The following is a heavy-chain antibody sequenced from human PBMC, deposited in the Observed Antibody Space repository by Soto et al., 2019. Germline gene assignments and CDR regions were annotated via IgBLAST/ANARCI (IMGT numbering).Heavy chain of an antibody. D-gene: IGHD2-15*01. CDR3: ARERGCSGGSCYFFDY. CDR1: GYTFTSYD. CDR2: MNPNSGNT. V-gene: IGHV1-8*01. J-gene: IGHJ4*02. Sequence: QVQLVQSGAEVKKPGASVKVSCKASGYTFTSYDINWVRQATGQGLEWMGWMNPNSGNTAYAQKFQGRVTMTRNTAISTASMELSSLRSEDTAVYYCARERGCSGGSCYFFDYWGQGTLVTVSS.